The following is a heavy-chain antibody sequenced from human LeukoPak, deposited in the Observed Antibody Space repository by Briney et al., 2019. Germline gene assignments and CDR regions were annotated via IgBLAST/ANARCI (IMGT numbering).Heavy chain of an antibody. CDR3: ARANYQYSSGWY. Sequence: SETLSLTCAVYGGSFSGYYWSWIRQPAGKGLEWIGEINHSGSTNYNPSLKSRVTISVDTSKNQFSLKLSSVTAADTAVYYCARANYQYSSGWYWGQGTLVTVSS. CDR2: INHSGST. V-gene: IGHV4-34*01. CDR1: GGSFSGYY. J-gene: IGHJ4*02. D-gene: IGHD6-19*01.